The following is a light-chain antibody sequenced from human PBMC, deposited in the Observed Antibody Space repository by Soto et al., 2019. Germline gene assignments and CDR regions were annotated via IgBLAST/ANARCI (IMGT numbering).Light chain of an antibody. CDR2: GAS. V-gene: IGKV3-20*01. J-gene: IGKJ1*01. CDR3: QQYGSSPPTWT. Sequence: EIVLTQSPGTLSLSPGERATLSCRASQSVSSSYLAWYQQKPGQAPRLLIYGASSRATGIPDRFSGSGSGTDFNLTISRLEPEDFAVCYCQQYGSSPPTWTFGQGTKVEIK. CDR1: QSVSSSY.